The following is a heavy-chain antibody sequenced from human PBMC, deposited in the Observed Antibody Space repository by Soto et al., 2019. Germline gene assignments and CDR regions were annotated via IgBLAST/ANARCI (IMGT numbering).Heavy chain of an antibody. Sequence: QLQLQESGPGLVKPSETLSLTCTVSGGSISSSSYYWGWIRQPPGKGLEWIGSIYYSGSTYYNPSLKGRVTISVDTSKNQFSLTLSSVTAADTAGYYGARHVGSYVDPCDPWGQGTLVTVSS. CDR3: ARHVGSYVDPCDP. CDR2: IYYSGST. D-gene: IGHD1-26*01. V-gene: IGHV4-39*01. J-gene: IGHJ5*02. CDR1: GGSISSSSYY.